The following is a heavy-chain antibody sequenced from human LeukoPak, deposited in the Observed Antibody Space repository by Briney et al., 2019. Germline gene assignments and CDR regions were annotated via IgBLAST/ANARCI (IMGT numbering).Heavy chain of an antibody. CDR2: ISSSSSYI. Sequence: GGSLRLSCAASGFTFSSYSMNWVRQAPGKGVEWVSSISSSSSYIYYADSVKGRFTISRDNDKNSLYLQMNGLRAEDTAVYYCARTMAVAGTIDYWGQGTLVTVSS. CDR1: GFTFSSYS. CDR3: ARTMAVAGTIDY. J-gene: IGHJ4*02. V-gene: IGHV3-21*01. D-gene: IGHD6-19*01.